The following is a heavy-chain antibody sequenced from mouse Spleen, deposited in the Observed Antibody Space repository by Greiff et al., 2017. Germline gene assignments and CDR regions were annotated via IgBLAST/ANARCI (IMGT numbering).Heavy chain of an antibody. J-gene: IGHJ3*01. CDR2: IYPGDGDT. D-gene: IGHD2-4*01. Sequence: QVQLQQSGPELVKPGASVKISCKASGYAFSSSWMNWVKQRPGKGLEWIGRIYPGDGDTNYNGKFKGKATLTADKSSSTAYMQLSSLTSEDSAVYFCASRDYDYGFAYWGQGTLVTVSA. CDR3: ASRDYDYGFAY. CDR1: GYAFSSSW. V-gene: IGHV1-82*01.